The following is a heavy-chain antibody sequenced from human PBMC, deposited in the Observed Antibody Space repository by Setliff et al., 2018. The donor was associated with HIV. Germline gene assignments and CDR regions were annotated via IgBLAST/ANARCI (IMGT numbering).Heavy chain of an antibody. D-gene: IGHD2-2*01. CDR3: ARWCAAAGCYPAIYHFDS. J-gene: IGHJ4*02. CDR1: GYTFSEYA. Sequence: GASVKVSCKASGYTFSEYAIHWVRQAPGQGLEWMGRIDTDNGYRRYSPKLQGRATITKDTSANTAYMELRGLRSEDTAVYYCARWCAAAGCYPAIYHFDSWGQGTLVTVSS. CDR2: IDTDNGYR. V-gene: IGHV1-3*04.